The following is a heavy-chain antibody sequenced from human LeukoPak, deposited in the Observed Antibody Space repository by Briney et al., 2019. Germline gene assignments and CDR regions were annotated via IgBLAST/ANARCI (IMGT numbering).Heavy chain of an antibody. V-gene: IGHV1-46*01. CDR3: ARAVAAFTNWFDP. CDR2: IKPSGGST. Sequence: ASVKVSCKASGYTFTSYYMHWVRQAPGQGLEWMRIIKPSGGSTNYAQKFQGRVTLTRDTSTSTVYMELSSLRSEDTAVYYCARAVAAFTNWFDPWGQGTLITVSS. D-gene: IGHD6-19*01. CDR1: GYTFTSYY. J-gene: IGHJ5*02.